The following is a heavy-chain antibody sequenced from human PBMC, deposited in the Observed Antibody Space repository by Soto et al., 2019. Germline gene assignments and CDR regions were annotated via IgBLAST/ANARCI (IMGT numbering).Heavy chain of an antibody. D-gene: IGHD3-3*01. V-gene: IGHV3-53*01. CDR2: IYSGGST. CDR3: ARVRMEDFWSGYFDY. J-gene: IGHJ4*02. CDR1: GFTVSSNY. Sequence: GGSLRLSCAASGFTVSSNYMSWVRQAPGKGLEWVSVIYSGGSTYYADSVKGRFTISRDNSKNTLYLQMNSLRAEDTAVYYCARVRMEDFWSGYFDYWGQGTLVTVSS.